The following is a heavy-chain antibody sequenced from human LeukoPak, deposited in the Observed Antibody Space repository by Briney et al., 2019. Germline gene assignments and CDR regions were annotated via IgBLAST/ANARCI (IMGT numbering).Heavy chain of an antibody. Sequence: GGSLRLSCAASGFTFNSYWMSWVRQAPGKGLEWVAITKQDGNEKYYVDSVAGRFTISRDNAKNSLYLQMNSLRAEDTAVYYCARSMTGSGSYYPYFDYWGQGTLVTVSS. CDR3: ARSMTGSGSYYPYFDY. J-gene: IGHJ4*02. CDR2: TKQDGNEK. CDR1: GFTFNSYW. D-gene: IGHD3-10*01. V-gene: IGHV3-7*04.